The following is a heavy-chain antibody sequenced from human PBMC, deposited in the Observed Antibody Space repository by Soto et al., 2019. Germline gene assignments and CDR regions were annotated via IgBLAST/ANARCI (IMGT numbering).Heavy chain of an antibody. CDR3: ARHPNYYGPRSNWFDP. CDR1: EYSFTSYW. Sequence: LGESLKISCQVSEYSFTSYWITWVRQTPGKGLEWMGRIHPGDSDIKYSSSFEGHVTITVDKSISTAYLQWSSLKASDTAMYYCARHPNYYGPRSNWFDPWGQGTLVTVSS. D-gene: IGHD3-10*01. CDR2: IHPGDSDI. V-gene: IGHV5-10-1*01. J-gene: IGHJ5*02.